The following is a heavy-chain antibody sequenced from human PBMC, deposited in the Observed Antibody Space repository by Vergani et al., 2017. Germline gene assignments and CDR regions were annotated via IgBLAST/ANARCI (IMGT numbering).Heavy chain of an antibody. V-gene: IGHV4-39*01. CDR2: IIYVGRT. CDR1: GGPINPRSSF. J-gene: IGHJ2*01. Sequence: QLQLQESGPGLVKPSEPLSLICTVSGGPINPRSSFWGWIRQSPGKGLEWIGSIIYVGRTYYIPSLQSRATAFFDTSNNQFSLNLTAVTAAHTAVYYGARGRGDNWYFDLWGRGTLVTVSS. D-gene: IGHD2-21*02. CDR3: ARGRGDNWYFDL.